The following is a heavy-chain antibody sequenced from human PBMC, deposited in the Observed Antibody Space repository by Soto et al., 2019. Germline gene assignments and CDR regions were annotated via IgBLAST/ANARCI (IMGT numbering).Heavy chain of an antibody. D-gene: IGHD3-10*01. CDR3: ARDDGFRGKGRDV. CDR1: EFTFSNYG. J-gene: IGHJ6*02. CDR2: ILNDGSNR. V-gene: IGHV3-33*01. Sequence: QVQLVESGGGVVQPGRSLRLSCAASEFTFSNYGMHWVRQAPGKGLEWVAVILNDGSNRYHADSVKDRFTISRDNSKNALSSQMNSLRPKARAVYNGARDDGFRGKGRDVWGQGTTFTVS.